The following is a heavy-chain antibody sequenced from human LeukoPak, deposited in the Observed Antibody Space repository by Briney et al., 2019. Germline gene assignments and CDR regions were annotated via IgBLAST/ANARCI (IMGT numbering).Heavy chain of an antibody. CDR3: ARVMSLMSDAFDI. CDR1: GYSISSGYY. CDR2: FYHSGSP. Sequence: SETLSLTCSVSGYSISSGYYWGWIRQPPGKGLEWIGIFYHSGSPYYNPSLKSRVTISGDTSTNQFSLKLNSVTAADTAVYYCARVMSLMSDAFDIWGQGTMVTVSS. V-gene: IGHV4-38-2*02. J-gene: IGHJ3*02. D-gene: IGHD3-10*02.